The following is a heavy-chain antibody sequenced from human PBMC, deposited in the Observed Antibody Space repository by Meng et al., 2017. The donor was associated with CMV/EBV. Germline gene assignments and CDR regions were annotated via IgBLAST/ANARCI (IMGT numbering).Heavy chain of an antibody. CDR3: AREGITIEIFGVLYGMDV. CDR1: GGSISSSNW. J-gene: IGHJ6*02. V-gene: IGHV4-4*02. D-gene: IGHD3-3*01. Sequence: GSLRLSCAASGGSISSSNWWSWVRQPPGKGLEWIGEIYHSGGTNYNPSLKSRVTISVDKSKNQFSLKLSSVTAADTAVYYCAREGITIEIFGVLYGMDVWGQGTTVTVSS. CDR2: IYHSGGT.